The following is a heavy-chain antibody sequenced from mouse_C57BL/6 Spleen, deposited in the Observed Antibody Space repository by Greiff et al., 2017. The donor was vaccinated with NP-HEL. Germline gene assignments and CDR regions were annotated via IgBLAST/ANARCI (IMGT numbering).Heavy chain of an antibody. CDR1: GFNIKDYY. D-gene: IGHD1-1*01. J-gene: IGHJ1*03. Sequence: EVQLQQSGAELVRPGASVKLSCTASGFNIKDYYMHWVKQRPEQGLEWIGRIDPEDGDTEYAPKFQGKATMTADTSSNTAYLQLSSLTSEDTAVYYCTAPYYYGSSYPYWYFDVWGTGTTVTVSS. V-gene: IGHV14-1*01. CDR3: TAPYYYGSSYPYWYFDV. CDR2: IDPEDGDT.